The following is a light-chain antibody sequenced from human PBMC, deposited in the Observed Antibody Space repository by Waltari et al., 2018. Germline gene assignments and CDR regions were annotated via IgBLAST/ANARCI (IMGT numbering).Light chain of an antibody. CDR1: QSISTY. Sequence: DIQMTQSPSSLSASVGDRVTITCRASQSISTYLNWYLQKPGKAPKLLIYCASSLQSGAPSRFSGSGSGTDFTLTISSLQPEDFATYYCQQSYSTPFTFGPGTKVDIK. J-gene: IGKJ3*01. CDR3: QQSYSTPFT. CDR2: CAS. V-gene: IGKV1-39*01.